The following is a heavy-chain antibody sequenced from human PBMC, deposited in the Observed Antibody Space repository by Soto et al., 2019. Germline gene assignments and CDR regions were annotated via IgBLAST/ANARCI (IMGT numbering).Heavy chain of an antibody. CDR3: ARGGAAPYYYYGMDV. CDR2: ISTYNGDT. Sequence: QVQLVQSGAEVRKPGASVKVSCKASGYTFSTSGMSWLRQAPGQGLEWMGWISTYNGDTNDAPKFQDRVTMTSDTSTSTVYMELRSVRSDDTAVYYCARGGAAPYYYYGMDVWGQGTRVTVSS. CDR1: GYTFSTSG. J-gene: IGHJ6*02. V-gene: IGHV1-18*01. D-gene: IGHD2-15*01.